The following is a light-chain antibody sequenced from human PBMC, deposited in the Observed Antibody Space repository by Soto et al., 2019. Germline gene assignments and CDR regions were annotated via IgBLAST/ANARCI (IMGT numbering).Light chain of an antibody. CDR1: RFNIGRNT. Sequence: QSVLTQPPSGSGTPGQRVTISCSGSRFNIGRNTVNWYQQLPGSAPKLLIYSNNQRPSGVPDRFSGSRSGTSASLAISGLQSEDEADYYCAAWDDSLNGVVFGGGTKLTVL. CDR2: SNN. V-gene: IGLV1-44*01. J-gene: IGLJ2*01. CDR3: AAWDDSLNGVV.